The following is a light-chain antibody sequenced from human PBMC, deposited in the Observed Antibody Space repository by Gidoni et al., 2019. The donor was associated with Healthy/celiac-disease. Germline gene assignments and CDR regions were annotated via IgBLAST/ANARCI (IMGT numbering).Light chain of an antibody. CDR2: YVS. Sequence: QSALTQPASVSGSPGQSITISCTGTSSDVGGYNYVSWYQPHPGKAPKLMIYYVSNRPPGVSNRFSGSTSGNTASLTISGLQAEDEADYYCSSYTSSSTGVFGGGTKLTVL. J-gene: IGLJ3*02. CDR3: SSYTSSSTGV. V-gene: IGLV2-14*03. CDR1: SSDVGGYNY.